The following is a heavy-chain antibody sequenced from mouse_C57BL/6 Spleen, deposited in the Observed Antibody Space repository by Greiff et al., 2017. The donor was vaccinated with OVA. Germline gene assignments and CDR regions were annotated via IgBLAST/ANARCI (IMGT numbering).Heavy chain of an antibody. J-gene: IGHJ2*01. CDR3: AGIGDYFDY. CDR2: IDPSDSYT. V-gene: IGHV1-69*01. Sequence: QVQLQQSGAELVMPGASVKLSCKASGYTFTSYWMHWVKQRPGQGLEWIGEIDPSDSYTNYNQKFKGKSTLTVDKSSSTAYMQLSSLTSEDSAVYYCAGIGDYFDYWGQGTTLTVSS. CDR1: GYTFTSYW.